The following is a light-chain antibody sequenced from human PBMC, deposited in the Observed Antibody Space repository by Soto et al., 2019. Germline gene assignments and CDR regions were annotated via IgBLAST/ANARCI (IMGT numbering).Light chain of an antibody. J-gene: IGKJ1*01. CDR2: GAS. Sequence: EIVMTQSPATLSVSPGGRATLSCRASQTISGTLAWYQQKPGQAPRLLIHGASTRAPGFPARFSGSGSGTDFTLTISSLQSEDFAVYYCQQYDNWPWTFGQETKVEIK. CDR1: QTISGT. V-gene: IGKV3-15*01. CDR3: QQYDNWPWT.